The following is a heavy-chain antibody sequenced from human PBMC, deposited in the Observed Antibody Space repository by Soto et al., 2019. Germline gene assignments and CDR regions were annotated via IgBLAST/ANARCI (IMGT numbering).Heavy chain of an antibody. CDR3: ARLSGSYNDRYFDY. V-gene: IGHV4-39*01. J-gene: IGHJ4*02. CDR2: VYYNGNT. CDR1: GGSTSSSSYQ. D-gene: IGHD1-26*01. Sequence: QLQLQESGPGLVKPSETLSLTCTVSGGSTSSSSYQWVWIRQPPGKGLEWIGNVYYNGNTYYNPPLKSRFTLSVDTSNNQFSLKVKSVTAADTAVYYCARLSGSYNDRYFDYWGQGTLVTVSS.